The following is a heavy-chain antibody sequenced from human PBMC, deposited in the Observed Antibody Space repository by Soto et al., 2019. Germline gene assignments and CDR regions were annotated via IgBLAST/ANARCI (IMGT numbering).Heavy chain of an antibody. CDR1: GFSFGTYA. J-gene: IGHJ4*02. CDR2: ISGGIGST. D-gene: IGHD1-26*01. Sequence: EVQLLESGGGLVQPGGSLRLSCVASGFSFGTYAMTWVRQVPGKGLEWVSTISGGIGSTFYADSVKGRFTISRDISKKMLFLHMNGLRGEDTGTYYGAKGAARYFDYGGRGTLVTVSS. CDR3: AKGAARYFDY. V-gene: IGHV3-23*01.